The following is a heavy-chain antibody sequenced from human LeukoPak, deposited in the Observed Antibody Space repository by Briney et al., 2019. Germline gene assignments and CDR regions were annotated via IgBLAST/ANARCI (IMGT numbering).Heavy chain of an antibody. D-gene: IGHD4-11*01. Sequence: GGSLRLSCAASGFTFTSYGMHWVRQAPGKGLEWVALISSDGNNKYYADSVKGRFSISRDNSKNTLYLQMNGLRVEDTAVYYCARSVPDYTRFDFWGQGALVTVSS. CDR2: ISSDGNNK. CDR3: ARSVPDYTRFDF. J-gene: IGHJ4*02. V-gene: IGHV3-30*03. CDR1: GFTFTSYG.